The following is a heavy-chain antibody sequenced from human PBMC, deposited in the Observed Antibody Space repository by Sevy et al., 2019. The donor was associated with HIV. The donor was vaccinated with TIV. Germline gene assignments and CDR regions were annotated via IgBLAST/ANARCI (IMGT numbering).Heavy chain of an antibody. CDR1: GYTFTSYG. CDR2: ISAYNGNT. V-gene: IGHV1-18*01. J-gene: IGHJ5*02. D-gene: IGHD4-17*01. Sequence: ASVKVSCKASGYTFTSYGISWVRQAPGQGLEWMGWISAYNGNTNYAQKLQGKVTMTTDTSTSTAYMELRSLRSDDTAVYYRARARTSLRDWFDPWGQGTLVTVSS. CDR3: ARARTSLRDWFDP.